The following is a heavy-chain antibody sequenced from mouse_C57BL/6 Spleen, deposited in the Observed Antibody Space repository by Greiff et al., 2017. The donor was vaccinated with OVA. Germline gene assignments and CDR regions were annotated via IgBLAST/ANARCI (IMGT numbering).Heavy chain of an antibody. V-gene: IGHV1-80*01. CDR3: ARPDSSGYVWFAY. J-gene: IGHJ3*01. D-gene: IGHD3-2*02. Sequence: QVQLKESGAELVKPGASVKISCKASGYAFSSYWMNWVKQRPGKGLEWIGQIYPGDGDTNYNGKFKGKATLTADKSSSTAYMQLSSLTSEDSAVYFCARPDSSGYVWFAYWGQGTLVTVSA. CDR2: IYPGDGDT. CDR1: GYAFSSYW.